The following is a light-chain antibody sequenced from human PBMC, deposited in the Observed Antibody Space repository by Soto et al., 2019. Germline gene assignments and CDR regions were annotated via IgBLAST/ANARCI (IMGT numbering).Light chain of an antibody. CDR1: QTISSL. Sequence: DIQMTQSPSTLSGSVGDRVTITCRASQTISSLLAWHQQTPGTAPKLLIYNASTLKSGVPSRFSGSASGTEFTLTISSLQPDDFATYYCQHYNSYSEAFGQGTKVDIK. CDR2: NAS. J-gene: IGKJ1*01. CDR3: QHYNSYSEA. V-gene: IGKV1-5*03.